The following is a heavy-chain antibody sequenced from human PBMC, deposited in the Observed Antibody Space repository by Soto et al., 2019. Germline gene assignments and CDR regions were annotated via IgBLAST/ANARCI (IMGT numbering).Heavy chain of an antibody. J-gene: IGHJ6*03. D-gene: IGHD1-26*01. CDR3: AKLSGYDYYYYIDV. CDR2: ITGSGGST. CDR1: GFTFSAFA. V-gene: IGHV3-23*01. Sequence: EVQLLESRGGLEQPGGSLRLSCAASGFTFSAFAMNWVRQAPGKGLEWVSAITGSGGSTYYVDSVKGRFTISRDNSKNTLHLQMNSLRAEDSAVFYCAKLSGYDYYYYIDVWGKGTTVTVSS.